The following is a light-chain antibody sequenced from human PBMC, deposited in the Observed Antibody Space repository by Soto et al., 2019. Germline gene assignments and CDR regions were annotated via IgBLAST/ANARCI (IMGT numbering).Light chain of an antibody. CDR2: EVS. V-gene: IGLV2-14*01. J-gene: IGLJ7*01. Sequence: QSALTQPASVSGSPGQSITISCTGTSSDVGGYNSVSWYQQHPGKAPKLMIYEVSNRPSGVSNRFSGSKSGNTASLTISGLQAEDEADYYCSSYTSNNTWVFGGGTQLTVL. CDR1: SSDVGGYNS. CDR3: SSYTSNNTWV.